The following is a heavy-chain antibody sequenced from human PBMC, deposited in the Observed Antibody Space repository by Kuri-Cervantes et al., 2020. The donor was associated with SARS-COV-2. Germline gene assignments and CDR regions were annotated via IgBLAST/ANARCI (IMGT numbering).Heavy chain of an antibody. V-gene: IGHV3-33*01. Sequence: GGSLRLSCAASGFTFSSYGMHWVRQAPGKGLEWVAVIWYDGSNKYYADSVKGRFTISRDNSKNTLYLQMNSLRAEDTAVYYCARDLWYYGSGSSELTDAFDIWGQGTMVTVSS. CDR1: GFTFSSYG. D-gene: IGHD3-10*01. CDR3: ARDLWYYGSGSSELTDAFDI. J-gene: IGHJ3*02. CDR2: IWYDGSNK.